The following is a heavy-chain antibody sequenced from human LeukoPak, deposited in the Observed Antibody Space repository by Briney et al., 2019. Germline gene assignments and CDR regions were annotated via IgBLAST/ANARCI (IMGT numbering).Heavy chain of an antibody. D-gene: IGHD3-10*01. V-gene: IGHV4-30-2*01. CDR1: GGSISSGGYY. CDR2: IYHSGST. J-gene: IGHJ4*02. CDR3: ARGGSGSYYNVDY. Sequence: PSQTLSLTCTVSGGSISSGGYYWSWIRQPPGKGLEWIGYIYHSGSTYYNPSLKSRVTISVDRSKNQFSLKLSSVTAADTAVYYCARGGSGSYYNVDYWGQGTLVTVSS.